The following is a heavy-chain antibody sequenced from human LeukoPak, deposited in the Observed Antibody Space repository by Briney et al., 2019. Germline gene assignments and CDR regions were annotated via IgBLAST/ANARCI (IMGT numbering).Heavy chain of an antibody. V-gene: IGHV3-66*01. Sequence: GGSLRLSCAASGFTASSNYMSWVRQAPGKGLEWVSVIYSGGSTYYADSVKGRFTISRDNSKETLYLQMNSLRAEDTAVYYCARVGDVDTAMVDYWGQGTLVTVSS. CDR2: IYSGGST. J-gene: IGHJ4*02. CDR3: ARVGDVDTAMVDY. D-gene: IGHD5-18*01. CDR1: GFTASSNY.